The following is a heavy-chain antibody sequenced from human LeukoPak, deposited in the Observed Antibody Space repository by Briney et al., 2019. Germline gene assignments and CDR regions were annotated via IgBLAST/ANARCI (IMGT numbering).Heavy chain of an antibody. CDR3: ARVRVVGAMVDAFDI. Sequence: GGSLGLSCAASGFTFDDYGMSWVRQAPGKGLEWVSGINWNGGSTGYADSVKGRFTISRDNAKNSLYLQMNSLRAEDTALYYCARVRVVGAMVDAFDIWGQGTMVTVSS. V-gene: IGHV3-20*04. CDR1: GFTFDDYG. D-gene: IGHD1-26*01. J-gene: IGHJ3*02. CDR2: INWNGGST.